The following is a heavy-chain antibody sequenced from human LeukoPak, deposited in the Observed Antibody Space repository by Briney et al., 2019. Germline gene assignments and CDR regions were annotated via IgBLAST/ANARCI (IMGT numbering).Heavy chain of an antibody. CDR2: INSGGNNI. CDR1: GFTFSDYY. Sequence: GGSLRLSCAASGFTFSDYYMSWIRQAPGKGLEWVSYINSGGNNINYADSVKGRFTISRDNAKNSLSLQMDSLSPEDTAVYYCAGARGSRNRFDPWGQGTLVTVSS. CDR3: AGARGSRNRFDP. J-gene: IGHJ5*02. D-gene: IGHD6-13*01. V-gene: IGHV3-11*01.